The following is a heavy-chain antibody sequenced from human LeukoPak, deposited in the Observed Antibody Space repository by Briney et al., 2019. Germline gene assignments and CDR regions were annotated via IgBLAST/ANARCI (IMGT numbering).Heavy chain of an antibody. V-gene: IGHV3-23*01. J-gene: IGHJ4*02. Sequence: GGTLRLSCEASGFTFSSYGMSWVRQAPGQGLEWVSGISGSGRSPYYADSVKGRFTISRDNSKNTLYLQMNSLRAEDTAIYYCAKDYHYGGNSFFDSWGQGTLVTLSS. CDR2: ISGSGRSP. D-gene: IGHD4-23*01. CDR3: AKDYHYGGNSFFDS. CDR1: GFTFSSYG.